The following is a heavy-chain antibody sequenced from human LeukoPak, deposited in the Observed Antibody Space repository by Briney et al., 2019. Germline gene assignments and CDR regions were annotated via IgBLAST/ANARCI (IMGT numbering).Heavy chain of an antibody. Sequence: ASVKVSCKASGGTFSSYAISWVRQAPGQGLEWMGGIIPIFGTANYAQKFQGRVTITAGKSTSTAYMELSSLRSEDTAVYYCARDAYYYDSSRNAFDIWGQGTMVTVSS. J-gene: IGHJ3*02. V-gene: IGHV1-69*06. D-gene: IGHD3-22*01. CDR2: IIPIFGTA. CDR1: GGTFSSYA. CDR3: ARDAYYYDSSRNAFDI.